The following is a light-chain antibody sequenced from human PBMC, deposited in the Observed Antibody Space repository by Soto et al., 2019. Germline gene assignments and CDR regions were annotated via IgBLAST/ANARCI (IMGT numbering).Light chain of an antibody. J-gene: IGKJ2*01. V-gene: IGKV4-1*01. CDR1: QSVLYSSNNKNF. CDR2: WAS. CDR3: QQFYGTPYT. Sequence: DIVMTQSPDSLAVSLGERATINCKSSQSVLYSSNNKNFLAWYQQKPGQPPKLLIYWASTRESGVPDRFSGSGSGTDCTLTISILQAADVAVYYCQQFYGTPYTFGQGTKLEIK.